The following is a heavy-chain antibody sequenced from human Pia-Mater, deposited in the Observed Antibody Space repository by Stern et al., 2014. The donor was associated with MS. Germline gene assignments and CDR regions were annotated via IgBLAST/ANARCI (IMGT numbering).Heavy chain of an antibody. Sequence: VQLVQSGGGLVKPGGSLRLSCAASGFSFSDYYMSWIRQAPGKGLEWVSYIGTRGTTIDSTDSVEGRFTISRDNAKNSLYLQMNSLRAEDTAVYYCARGGKSTFSYWGQGTLVTVSS. CDR1: GFSFSDYY. CDR2: IGTRGTTI. D-gene: IGHD2-2*01. CDR3: ARGGKSTFSY. J-gene: IGHJ4*02. V-gene: IGHV3-11*01.